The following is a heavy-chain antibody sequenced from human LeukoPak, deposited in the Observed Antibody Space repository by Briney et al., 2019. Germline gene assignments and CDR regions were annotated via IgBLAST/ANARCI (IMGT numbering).Heavy chain of an antibody. CDR1: GGSISSSSYY. V-gene: IGHV4-39*01. CDR2: IYYSGST. Sequence: SETLSLTCTVSGGSISSSSYYWGWIRQPPGKGLEWIGSIYYSGSTYYNPSLKSRVTISVDTSKNQFSLKLSSVTAADTAVYYCARQQRIWFGTNWFDPWGQGTLVTVSS. CDR3: ARQQRIWFGTNWFDP. D-gene: IGHD3-10*01. J-gene: IGHJ5*02.